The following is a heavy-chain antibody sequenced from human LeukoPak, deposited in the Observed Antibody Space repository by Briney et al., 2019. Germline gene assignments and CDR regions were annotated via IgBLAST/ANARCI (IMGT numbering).Heavy chain of an antibody. Sequence: GGSLRLSCAASGFTLSSNYMSWVRQAPGKGLEWVSVIYSGGSTYYADSVKGRFTISRDNSKNTLYLQILSLRTEDTAVYYCAIRETLTNFDSIGQGTLVTVSS. CDR1: GFTLSSNY. V-gene: IGHV3-66*01. J-gene: IGHJ4*02. D-gene: IGHD5-24*01. CDR3: AIRETLTNFDS. CDR2: IYSGGST.